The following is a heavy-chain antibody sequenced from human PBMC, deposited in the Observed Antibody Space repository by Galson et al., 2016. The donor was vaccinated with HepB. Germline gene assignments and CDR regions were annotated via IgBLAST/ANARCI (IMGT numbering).Heavy chain of an antibody. J-gene: IGHJ4*02. Sequence: SVKVSCKASGYTFTTYDINWVRQATGQGLEWMGWMNPNSGNTGYAQKFQGRATMTRNTSISTAYMELSSLSSEDTAVYFCARVPRLGYHLLYWGQGTLVTVSS. CDR3: ARVPRLGYHLLY. D-gene: IGHD5-12*01. CDR2: MNPNSGNT. CDR1: GYTFTTYD. V-gene: IGHV1-8*01.